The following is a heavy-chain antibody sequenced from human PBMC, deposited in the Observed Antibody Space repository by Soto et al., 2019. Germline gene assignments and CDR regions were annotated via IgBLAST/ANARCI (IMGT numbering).Heavy chain of an antibody. J-gene: IGHJ4*02. CDR3: AKGEQLWEPFDH. V-gene: IGHV3-30*18. Sequence: GGSLRLSCADSGFTFSSYGMHWVRQAPGKGLEWVAVISYDGSNKYYADSVKGRFTISRDNSKNTLYLQMNSLRADDTAVYYCAKGEQLWEPFDHWGQGTQVTVSS. CDR1: GFTFSSYG. CDR2: ISYDGSNK. D-gene: IGHD5-18*01.